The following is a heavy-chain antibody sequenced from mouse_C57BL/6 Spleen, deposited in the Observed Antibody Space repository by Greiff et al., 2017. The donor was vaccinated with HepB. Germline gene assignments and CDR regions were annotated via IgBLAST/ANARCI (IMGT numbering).Heavy chain of an antibody. CDR3: ARQNSNSPYAMDY. Sequence: DVQLQESGGDLVKPGGSLKLSCAASGFTFSSYGMSWVRQTPDKRLEWVATISSGGSYTYYPDSVKGRFTISRDNAKNTLYLQMSSLKSEDTAMYYCARQNSNSPYAMDYWGQGTSVTVSS. CDR2: ISSGGSYT. CDR1: GFTFSSYG. V-gene: IGHV5-6*01. D-gene: IGHD2-5*01. J-gene: IGHJ4*01.